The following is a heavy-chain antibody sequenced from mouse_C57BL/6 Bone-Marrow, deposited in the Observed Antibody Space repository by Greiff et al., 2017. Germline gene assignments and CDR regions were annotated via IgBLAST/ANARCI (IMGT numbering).Heavy chain of an antibody. D-gene: IGHD2-3*01. CDR2: ISSGGSYT. J-gene: IGHJ2*01. CDR3: ARLLRKYFDY. V-gene: IGHV5-6*02. Sequence: DVMLVDSGGDLVKPGGSLKLSCAASGFTFSSYGMSWVRQTPDKRLEWVATISSGGSYTYYPDSVKGRFTISRDNAKNTLYLQMSSLKSEDTAMYYCARLLRKYFDYWGQGTTLTVSS. CDR1: GFTFSSYG.